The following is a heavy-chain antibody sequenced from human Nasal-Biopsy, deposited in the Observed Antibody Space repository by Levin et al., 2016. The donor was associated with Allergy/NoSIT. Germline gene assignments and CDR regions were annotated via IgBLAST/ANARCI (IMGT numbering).Heavy chain of an antibody. J-gene: IGHJ4*02. D-gene: IGHD1-26*01. CDR3: AKRRVGASFDYFDS. Sequence: ASVKVSCKASGFTFTSYDLNWVRQTVGQGLEWMGWMNPGSGSTNLAPKFQGRVTLTRDNSINTAYMELSSLTYDDTAVYYCAKRRVGASFDYFDSWGQGTLVTVSS. CDR1: GFTFTSYD. CDR2: MNPGSGST. V-gene: IGHV1-8*01.